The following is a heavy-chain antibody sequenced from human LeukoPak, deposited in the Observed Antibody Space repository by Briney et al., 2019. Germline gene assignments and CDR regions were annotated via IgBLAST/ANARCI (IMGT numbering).Heavy chain of an antibody. D-gene: IGHD3-16*01. CDR1: GFTFSSYW. V-gene: IGHV3-7*03. CDR3: ARGGGLDV. J-gene: IGHJ6*02. CDR2: INHNGNVN. Sequence: GGSLRLSCAASGFTFSSYWMNWARQAPGKGLEWVASINHNGNVNYYVDSVKGRFTISRDNAKNSLYLQMSILRAEDTAVYFCARGGGLDVGGQGATVTVSS.